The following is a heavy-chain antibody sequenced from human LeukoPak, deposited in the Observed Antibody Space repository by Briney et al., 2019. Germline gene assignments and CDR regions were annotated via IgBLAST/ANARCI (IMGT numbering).Heavy chain of an antibody. CDR2: IIPILGIA. Sequence: GSSVKVSCKASGGTFSSYAISWVRQAPGQGLEWMGRIIPILGIANYAQKFQGRVTITADKSTSTAYMELSSLRPEDTAVYYCASLPYSNYANYYYYYGMDVWGQGTTVTVSS. CDR3: ASLPYSNYANYYYYYGMDV. V-gene: IGHV1-69*04. J-gene: IGHJ6*02. D-gene: IGHD4-11*01. CDR1: GGTFSSYA.